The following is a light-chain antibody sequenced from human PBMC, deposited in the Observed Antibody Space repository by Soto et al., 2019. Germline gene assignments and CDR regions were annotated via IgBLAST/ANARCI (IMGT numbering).Light chain of an antibody. Sequence: QSVLTQPASVSGSPGQSITISCTGTSSDVGGYNYVSWYQQHPGKDPKLMIYDVSNRPSGVSNRFSGSKSGNTASLTISGLQAEDEADYYCSSYTSSSVVFGGGTKRTVL. CDR2: DVS. CDR3: SSYTSSSVV. CDR1: SSDVGGYNY. J-gene: IGLJ2*01. V-gene: IGLV2-14*01.